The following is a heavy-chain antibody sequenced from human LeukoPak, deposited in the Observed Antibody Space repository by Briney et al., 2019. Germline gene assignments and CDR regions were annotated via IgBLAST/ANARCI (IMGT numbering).Heavy chain of an antibody. J-gene: IGHJ3*02. CDR2: ISYDGSNK. V-gene: IGHV3-30*03. Sequence: GGSLRLSCAASGFTFSSYGMHWVRQAPGEGLEWVAVISYDGSNKYYADSVKGRFTISRDNSKNTLYLQMNSLRAEDTAVYYCASSLPYCGGDCSKRIPAFDIWGQGTMVTVSS. CDR1: GFTFSSYG. D-gene: IGHD2-21*02. CDR3: ASSLPYCGGDCSKRIPAFDI.